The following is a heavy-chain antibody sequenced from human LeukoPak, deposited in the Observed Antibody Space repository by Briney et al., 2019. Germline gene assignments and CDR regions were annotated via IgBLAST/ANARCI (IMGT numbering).Heavy chain of an antibody. CDR2: IYHSGST. Sequence: SETLSLTCTVSGYSISSGYYWGWIRQPPGKGLEWIGSIYHSGSTYYNPSLKSRVTISVDTSKNQFSLKLSSVTAADTAVYYCARHLYDSSGYYFHYYYYYMDVWGKGTTVTISS. V-gene: IGHV4-38-2*02. CDR3: ARHLYDSSGYYFHYYYYYMDV. D-gene: IGHD3-22*01. J-gene: IGHJ6*03. CDR1: GYSISSGYY.